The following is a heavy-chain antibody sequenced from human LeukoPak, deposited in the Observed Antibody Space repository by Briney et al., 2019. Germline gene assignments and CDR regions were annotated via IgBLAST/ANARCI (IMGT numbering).Heavy chain of an antibody. Sequence: ASVKVSCKASGYTFTSYDISWVRQAPGQGLEWMGWISAYNGNTNYAQKLQGRVTMTTDTSTSTAYMELRSLRSDDTAVYYCARLEGGLRRPMTAYFQHWGQGTLVTVSS. CDR3: ARLEGGLRRPMTAYFQH. V-gene: IGHV1-18*01. J-gene: IGHJ1*01. D-gene: IGHD3-3*01. CDR2: ISAYNGNT. CDR1: GYTFTSYD.